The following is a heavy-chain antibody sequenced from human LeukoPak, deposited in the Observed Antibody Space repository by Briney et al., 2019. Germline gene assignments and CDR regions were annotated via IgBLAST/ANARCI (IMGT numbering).Heavy chain of an antibody. V-gene: IGHV4-34*01. CDR2: INHSGYT. CDR1: GVPSSNYY. CDR3: TRAVAGHPD. J-gene: IGHJ4*02. Sequence: PSQTLSLTCAVSGVPSSNYYWSWVRQSPRQGLEWIGEINHSGYTNYNPSLKSRVTMSIDTSMNQFSLKLTSVTAADAGVYYCTRAVAGHPDWGQGTLVTVSS. D-gene: IGHD6-19*01.